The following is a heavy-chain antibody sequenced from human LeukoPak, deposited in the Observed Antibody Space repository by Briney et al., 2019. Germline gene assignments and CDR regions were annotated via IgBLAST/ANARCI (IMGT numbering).Heavy chain of an antibody. V-gene: IGHV4-34*01. J-gene: IGHJ4*02. D-gene: IGHD4-17*01. CDR1: GGSISSYY. CDR2: INHSGST. CDR3: ARAGYGDYVGPGTALDY. Sequence: KPSETLSLTCTVSGGSISSYYWSWIRQPPGKGLEWIGEINHSGSTNYNPSLKSRVTISVDTSKNQFSLKLSSVTAADTAVYYCARAGYGDYVGPGTALDYWGQGTLVTVSS.